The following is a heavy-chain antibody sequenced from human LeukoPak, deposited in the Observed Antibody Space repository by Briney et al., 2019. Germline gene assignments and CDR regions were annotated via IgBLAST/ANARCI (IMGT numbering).Heavy chain of an antibody. Sequence: GGSLRLSCAASGFTVSSNYMSWVRQAPGKGLEWVSVIYSGGSTYYADSVKGRFTISRDNSKNTLYLQMNSLRAEDTAVYYCARVDSSSWYDFDYWGQGTQVTVSS. CDR1: GFTVSSNY. D-gene: IGHD6-13*01. CDR3: ARVDSSSWYDFDY. V-gene: IGHV3-66*02. CDR2: IYSGGST. J-gene: IGHJ4*02.